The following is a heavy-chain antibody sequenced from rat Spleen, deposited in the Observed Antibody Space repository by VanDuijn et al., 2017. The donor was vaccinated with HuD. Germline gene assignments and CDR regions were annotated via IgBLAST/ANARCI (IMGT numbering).Heavy chain of an antibody. Sequence: EVQLVESGGDLVQPGRSLKLSCAASGFIFNNYDMAWVRQAPTKGLEWVATISYGDSSGHSGTYYRDSVKGRFTISRDNAKSTLSLQMDSLRSEDTATYYCARRHYGYTDYFDYWGQGVMVTVSS. CDR1: GFIFNNYD. V-gene: IGHV5-29*01. J-gene: IGHJ2*01. CDR2: ISYGDSSGHSGT. CDR3: ARRHYGYTDYFDY. D-gene: IGHD1-9*01.